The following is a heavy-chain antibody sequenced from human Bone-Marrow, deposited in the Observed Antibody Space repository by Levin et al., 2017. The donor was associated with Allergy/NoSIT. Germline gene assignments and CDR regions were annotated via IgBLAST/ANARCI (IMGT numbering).Heavy chain of an antibody. CDR1: GGSISSGGYY. D-gene: IGHD4-17*01. CDR2: IYYSGST. CDR3: ARAPATVTVGFDP. V-gene: IGHV4-31*03. Sequence: SETLSLTCTVSGGSISSGGYYWSWIRQHPGKGLEWIGYIYYSGSTYYNPSLKSRVTISVDASKNQFSLKLSSVTAADTAVYYCARAPATVTVGFDPWGQGTLVTVSS. J-gene: IGHJ5*02.